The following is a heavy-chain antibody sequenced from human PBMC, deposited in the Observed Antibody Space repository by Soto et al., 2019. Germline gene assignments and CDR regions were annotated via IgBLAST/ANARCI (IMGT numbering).Heavy chain of an antibody. V-gene: IGHV3-21*02. CDR1: GFTFSRVN. J-gene: IGHJ4*02. CDR2: ISSGSSDT. Sequence: EVQLVESGGGLVKPGESLRLSCEASGFTFSRVNMNWVRQVPEKGLEWVAAISSGSSDTWYADSVKGRFIISRDNAQNSLFLQMNTLRPEDTAMYYCARVAYWGPGTQVTVSS. CDR3: ARVAY.